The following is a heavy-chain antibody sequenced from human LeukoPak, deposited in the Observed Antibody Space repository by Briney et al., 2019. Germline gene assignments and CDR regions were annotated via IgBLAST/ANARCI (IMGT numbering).Heavy chain of an antibody. CDR3: ARDLLTSSWSIRLAFDI. CDR1: GGSISSSSYY. CDR2: IYYSGST. J-gene: IGHJ3*02. D-gene: IGHD6-13*01. Sequence: SETLSLTCTVSGGSISSSSYYWGWIRQPPGKGLEWIGSIYYSGSTYYNPSLKSRVTISVDTSKNQFSLKLRSVTAADTAVYYCARDLLTSSWSIRLAFDIWGQGTMVTVSS. V-gene: IGHV4-39*07.